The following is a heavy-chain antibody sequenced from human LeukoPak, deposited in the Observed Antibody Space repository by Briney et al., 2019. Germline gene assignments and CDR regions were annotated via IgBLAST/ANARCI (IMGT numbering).Heavy chain of an antibody. Sequence: GRSLRLSCAASGFTLSSYGMHWVRQAPGKGLEWVAVISHDGSYKYYGDSVKGRFTISRDNSKNTLYLQMNSLRAEDTAVYYCARGSYGYCIDYWGQGTLVTVSS. CDR3: ARGSYGYCIDY. CDR1: GFTLSSYG. CDR2: ISHDGSYK. J-gene: IGHJ4*02. D-gene: IGHD5-18*01. V-gene: IGHV3-30*03.